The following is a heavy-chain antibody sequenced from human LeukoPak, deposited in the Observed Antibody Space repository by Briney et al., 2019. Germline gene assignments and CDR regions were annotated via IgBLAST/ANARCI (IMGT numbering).Heavy chain of an antibody. Sequence: ASVKVSCKASGYTFTSYYMHWVRQAPGQGLEWMGIINPSGGSTSYAQKFQGRVTMTRDTSTSTVYMELSSLRSEDTAVYYCARAPLYTIFGVAMDYYYYYGMDVWGQGTTVTVSS. V-gene: IGHV1-46*01. J-gene: IGHJ6*02. CDR3: ARAPLYTIFGVAMDYYYYYGMDV. CDR2: INPSGGST. CDR1: GYTFTSYY. D-gene: IGHD3-3*01.